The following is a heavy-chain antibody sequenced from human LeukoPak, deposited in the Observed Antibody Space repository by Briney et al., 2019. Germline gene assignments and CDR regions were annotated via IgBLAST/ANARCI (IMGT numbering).Heavy chain of an antibody. V-gene: IGHV3-23*01. CDR2: ISGSGGST. CDR3: AKLRGADSSGYYFDY. D-gene: IGHD3-22*01. CDR1: GFTFSSYA. Sequence: GGSLRLSCAASGFTFSSYAMSWVRQAPGKGLEWVSAISGSGGSTYYADSVKGRLTISRDNSKNTLYLQMNSLRAEDTAVYYCAKLRGADSSGYYFDYWGQGTLVTVSS. J-gene: IGHJ4*02.